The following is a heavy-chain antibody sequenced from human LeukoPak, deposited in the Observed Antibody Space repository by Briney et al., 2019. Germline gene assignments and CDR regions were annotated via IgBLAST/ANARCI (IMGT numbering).Heavy chain of an antibody. CDR2: IIPIFGTA. J-gene: IGHJ4*02. CDR1: GYTFTSYD. D-gene: IGHD2-8*01. Sequence: SVKVSCKASGYTFTSYDINWVRQATGQGLEWMGRIIPIFGTANYAQKFQGRVTITTDESTSTAYMELSSLRSEDTAVYYCARDDLMVYDYWGQGTLVTVSS. CDR3: ARDDLMVYDY. V-gene: IGHV1-69*05.